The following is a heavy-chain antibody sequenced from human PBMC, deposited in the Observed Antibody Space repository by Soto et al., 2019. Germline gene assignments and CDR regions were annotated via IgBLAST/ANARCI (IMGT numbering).Heavy chain of an antibody. CDR2: ISHDGSNK. CDR1: GFSFYNYA. Sequence: HPGGSLRLSCAASGFSFYNYAMNWVRQAPGKGLEWVAVISHDGSNKYYADSVKGRFTISRDNSKNTLYLQMNSLRAEDTAVYYCAKDLGYYDFWSGYYYYYGMDVWGQGTTVTVSS. J-gene: IGHJ6*02. CDR3: AKDLGYYDFWSGYYYYYGMDV. V-gene: IGHV3-30*18. D-gene: IGHD3-3*01.